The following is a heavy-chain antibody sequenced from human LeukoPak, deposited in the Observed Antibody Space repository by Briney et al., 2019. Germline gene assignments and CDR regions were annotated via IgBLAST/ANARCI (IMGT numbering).Heavy chain of an antibody. CDR2: ISAYNGNT. D-gene: IGHD2-2*01. CDR3: ARRYCSSTSCYWVDV. V-gene: IGHV1-18*01. Sequence: ASVKVSCKPSGYTFTSYGISWVRQAPGQGLEWMGWISAYNGNTNYAQKLEGRVTMTTDTSTSTAYMELRSLRSDDTAVYYCARRYCSSTSCYWVDVWGKGTTVTVSS. CDR1: GYTFTSYG. J-gene: IGHJ6*04.